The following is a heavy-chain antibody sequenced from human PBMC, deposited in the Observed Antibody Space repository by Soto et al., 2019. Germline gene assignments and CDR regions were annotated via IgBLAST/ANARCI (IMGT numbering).Heavy chain of an antibody. D-gene: IGHD2-2*02. CDR1: GYTFTSYA. CDR2: INAGNGNT. Sequence: QVQLVQSGAEVKKPGASVKVSCKASGYTFTSYAMHWVRQAPGQRLEWMGWINAGNGNTKYSQKFQGRVTITRDTSASTAYMELSSLRSEDTAVYYCARAPIVVVPAAIGEYYYYYMDVWGKGTTVTFSS. V-gene: IGHV1-3*01. J-gene: IGHJ6*03. CDR3: ARAPIVVVPAAIGEYYYYYMDV.